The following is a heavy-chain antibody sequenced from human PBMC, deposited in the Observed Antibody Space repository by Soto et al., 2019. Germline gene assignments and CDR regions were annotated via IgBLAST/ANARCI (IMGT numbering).Heavy chain of an antibody. CDR1: GSTFSNAW. Sequence: GGSLRLSCAASGSTFSNAWMSWVRQAPGKGLEWVGRIKSKTDGGTTDYAAPVKGRFTISRDDSKNTLYLQMNSLKTEDTAVYYCTTDHILSTVPSWGQGTLVTVSS. CDR2: IKSKTDGGTT. V-gene: IGHV3-15*01. D-gene: IGHD4-17*01. J-gene: IGHJ4*02. CDR3: TTDHILSTVPS.